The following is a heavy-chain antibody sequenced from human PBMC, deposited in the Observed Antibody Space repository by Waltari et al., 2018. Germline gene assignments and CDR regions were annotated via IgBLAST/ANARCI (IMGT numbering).Heavy chain of an antibody. V-gene: IGHV1-69-2*01. J-gene: IGHJ4*02. CDR3: ATGREQLAHFDH. CDR1: GITFTDYY. CDR2: VAPEDGET. D-gene: IGHD6-6*01. Sequence: DVQLLQSGAVVKKPGAIVKLSCKMSGITFTDYYIHWVQQSPGKGLKWVGLVAPEDGETVYAGNFQGRVTTTADTLTATAFMEVDTLGSEDTAVYYCATGREQLAHFDHWGQGTLVTVSS.